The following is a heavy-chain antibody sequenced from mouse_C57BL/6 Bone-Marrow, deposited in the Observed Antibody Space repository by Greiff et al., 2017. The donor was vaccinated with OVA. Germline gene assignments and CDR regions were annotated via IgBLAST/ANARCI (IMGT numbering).Heavy chain of an antibody. D-gene: IGHD2-4*01. CDR3: ARGDDYDLALFAY. J-gene: IGHJ3*01. CDR1: GFTFSSYA. Sequence: EVKLVESGGGLVKPGGSLKLSCAASGFTFSSYAMSWVRQTPEKRLEWVATISDGGSYTYYPDNVKGRFTISRDNAKNNLYLQMSHLKSEDTAMYYCARGDDYDLALFAYWGQGTLVTVSA. CDR2: ISDGGSYT. V-gene: IGHV5-4*03.